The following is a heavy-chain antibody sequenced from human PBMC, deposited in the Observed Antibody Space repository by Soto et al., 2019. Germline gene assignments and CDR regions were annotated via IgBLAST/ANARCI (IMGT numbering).Heavy chain of an antibody. CDR2: ISGSGGST. D-gene: IGHD5-12*01. CDR3: ATSRDGYPASDAFDI. V-gene: IGHV3-23*01. CDR1: GFTFNSYA. Sequence: WALRLSCAASGFTFNSYAMSWVRQAPGKGLEWVSAISGSGGSTYYADSVKGRFTISRDNSKNTLYLQMNSLRAEDTAVYYCATSRDGYPASDAFDIWGQGTMVTVSS. J-gene: IGHJ3*02.